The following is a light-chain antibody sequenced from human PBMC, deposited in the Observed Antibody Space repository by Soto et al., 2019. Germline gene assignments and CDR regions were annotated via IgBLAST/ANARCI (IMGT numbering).Light chain of an antibody. J-gene: IGKJ1*01. CDR1: QRVSRY. CDR3: QQYNNWPRT. CDR2: DAS. Sequence: MVWPQIPATLSFSTGERATLSCKASQRVSRYFACYHQTPRQAPRLLIYDASNRATGIPARFSGSGSGTDFALTISSRQSEDFAVYYSQQYNNWPRTFGQGTKVDIK. V-gene: IGKV3-11*01.